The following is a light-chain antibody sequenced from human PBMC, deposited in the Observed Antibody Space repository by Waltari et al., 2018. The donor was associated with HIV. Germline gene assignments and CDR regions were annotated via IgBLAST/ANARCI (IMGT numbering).Light chain of an antibody. CDR3: ASYTRSGILL. Sequence: QSALPQPASVSGSPGKSITISCIGSSSDIGAYNFVSWYQQRPGKTPKLMIYEVSDRPSGSSNRFSGSKSGITASLTISGLQADDEADYYCASYTRSGILLFGGGTRLTVL. V-gene: IGLV2-14*01. CDR2: EVS. J-gene: IGLJ2*01. CDR1: SSDIGAYNF.